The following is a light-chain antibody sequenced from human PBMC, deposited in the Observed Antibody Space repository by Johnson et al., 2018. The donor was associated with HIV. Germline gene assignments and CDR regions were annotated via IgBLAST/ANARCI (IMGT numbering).Light chain of an antibody. CDR2: DNN. CDR3: ETWDSSLRGV. Sequence: HSVLTQPPSVSAAPGQKVTISCFGSDSDIGNNYVSWYQQLPGTAPKLLIYDNNKRPSGIPDRFSGSKSGTSATLGITGLQTGDGADYYCETWDSSLRGVFGTGTKVTVL. CDR1: DSDIGNNY. V-gene: IGLV1-51*01. J-gene: IGLJ1*01.